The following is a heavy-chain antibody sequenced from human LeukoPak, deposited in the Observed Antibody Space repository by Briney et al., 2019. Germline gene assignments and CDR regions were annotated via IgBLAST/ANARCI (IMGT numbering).Heavy chain of an antibody. CDR2: IIPIFGTA. J-gene: IGHJ4*02. D-gene: IGHD6-13*01. CDR1: GGTFSSYA. V-gene: IGHV1-69*05. CDR3: ARAPFDSYSLGKQQLIHSYYFDY. Sequence: GSSVKVSCKASGGTFSSYAISWVRQAPGQGLEWMGGIIPIFGTANYAQKFQGRVTITTDESTSTAYMELSSLRSEDTAVYYCARAPFDSYSLGKQQLIHSYYFDYWGEGTLVTVSS.